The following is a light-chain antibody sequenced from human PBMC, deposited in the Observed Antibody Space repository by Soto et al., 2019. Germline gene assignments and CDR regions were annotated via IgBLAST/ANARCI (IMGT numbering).Light chain of an antibody. J-gene: IGKJ5*01. CDR2: DAS. V-gene: IGKV1-33*01. Sequence: DIQMTQSPSSLSASVGDRVTIACQASQNINNYLNWYQQKPGRAPKLLIYDASNLEAGVPSRFRGSGSGTDFTFTISRLQPEDIATYYCQQYENLPTFGQGTRLEIK. CDR1: QNINNY. CDR3: QQYENLPT.